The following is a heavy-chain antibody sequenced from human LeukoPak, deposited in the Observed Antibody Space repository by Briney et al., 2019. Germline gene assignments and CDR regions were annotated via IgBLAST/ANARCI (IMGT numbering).Heavy chain of an antibody. D-gene: IGHD1-26*01. V-gene: IGHV1-18*01. CDR1: GYTFNNYG. J-gene: IGHJ4*02. Sequence: ASVNLSFKASGYTFNNYGNTWVRQPPGQGLERMGWISVYNGNTNYVQKLQGRLAMTTDTSTSTAYMELSSLRSEDTAVYYCATDVRGAYYFDYWGQGTLVTVSS. CDR2: ISVYNGNT. CDR3: ATDVRGAYYFDY.